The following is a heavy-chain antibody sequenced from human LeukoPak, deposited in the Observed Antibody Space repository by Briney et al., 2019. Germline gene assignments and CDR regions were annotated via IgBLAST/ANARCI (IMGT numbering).Heavy chain of an antibody. V-gene: IGHV1-18*01. CDR2: ISAYNGNT. D-gene: IGHD3-9*01. J-gene: IGHJ4*02. CDR1: GYTFTSYG. CDR3: PRVHYDILTGYLEGRFDDY. Sequence: ASVKVSCKASGYTFTSYGISWVRQAPGQGLEWMGWISAYNGNTNYAQKLQGRVTMTTDTSTSTAYMELRSLRSDETAVYYCPRVHYDILTGYLEGRFDDYWGQGTLVTVSS.